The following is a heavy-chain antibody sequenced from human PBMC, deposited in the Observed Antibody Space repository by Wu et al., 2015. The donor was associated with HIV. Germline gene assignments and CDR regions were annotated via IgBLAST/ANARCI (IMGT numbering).Heavy chain of an antibody. CDR1: DYTFITYG. Sequence: QVYLVQSGGEVKKPGASVKVSCKASDYTFITYGLSWVRQAPGQGLEWMGRINPNSGDTNYAQKFQGRVTMTRETSISTAYMELNSLTSDDTAVYYCARRDDSGTLDYWGQGTLVTVSS. CDR2: INPNSGDT. J-gene: IGHJ4*02. CDR3: ARRDDSGTLDY. D-gene: IGHD3-10*01. V-gene: IGHV1-2*02.